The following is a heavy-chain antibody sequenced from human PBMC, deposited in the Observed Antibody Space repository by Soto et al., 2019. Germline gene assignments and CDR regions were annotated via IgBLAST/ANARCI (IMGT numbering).Heavy chain of an antibody. J-gene: IGHJ3*02. Sequence: LRLSCAASGFTFSSYGMHWVRQAPGKGLEWVAVIWYDGSNKYYADSVKGRFTISRDNSKNTLYLQMNSLRAEDTAVYYCAREGYSYGPARAFDIWGQGTMVTVSS. CDR3: AREGYSYGPARAFDI. CDR2: IWYDGSNK. CDR1: GFTFSSYG. V-gene: IGHV3-33*01. D-gene: IGHD5-18*01.